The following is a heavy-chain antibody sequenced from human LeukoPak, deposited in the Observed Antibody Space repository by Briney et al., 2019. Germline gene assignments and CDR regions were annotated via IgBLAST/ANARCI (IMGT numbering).Heavy chain of an antibody. CDR1: GFTFDDYG. CDR3: ARERGSSGWFDY. Sequence: GSLRLSCAASGFTFDDYGMSWVRQAPGKGLEWVSSINWNGGSTGYADSVKGRFAISRDNAKNSLYLQMNSLRAEDTALYYCARERGSSGWFDYWGQGTLVTVSS. J-gene: IGHJ4*02. CDR2: INWNGGST. D-gene: IGHD6-19*01. V-gene: IGHV3-20*04.